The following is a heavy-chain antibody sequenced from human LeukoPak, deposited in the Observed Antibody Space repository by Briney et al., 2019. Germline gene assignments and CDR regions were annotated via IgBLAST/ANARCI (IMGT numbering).Heavy chain of an antibody. D-gene: IGHD3-16*01. V-gene: IGHV7-4-1*02. J-gene: IGHJ4*02. CDR1: GCTFTSYA. CDR3: ARVGGSVALISSDY. Sequence: ASVKVSCKASGCTFTSYAMNWVRQAPGQGLEWMGWINTNNGNPTYAQGFTGRFVFSLGTSVSTAYLQISSLKAEDTAVYYCARVGGSVALISSDYWGQGTLVTVSS. CDR2: INTNNGNP.